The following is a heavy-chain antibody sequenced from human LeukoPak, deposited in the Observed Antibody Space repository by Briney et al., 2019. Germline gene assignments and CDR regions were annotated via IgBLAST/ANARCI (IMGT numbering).Heavy chain of an antibody. V-gene: IGHV3-30-3*01. Sequence: GGSLRLSCAASGFTFSSYAMHWVRQAPGKGLEWVAVISYDGSNKYYADSVKGRFTISRDNSKNTLYLQMNSLRAEDTAVYYCARADALTFLPEGGGIDYWGQGTLVTVSS. CDR1: GFTFSSYA. CDR3: ARADALTFLPEGGGIDY. CDR2: ISYDGSNK. J-gene: IGHJ4*02. D-gene: IGHD3-16*01.